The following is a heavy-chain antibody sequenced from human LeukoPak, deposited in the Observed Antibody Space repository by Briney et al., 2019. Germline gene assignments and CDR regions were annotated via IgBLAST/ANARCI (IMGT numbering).Heavy chain of an antibody. CDR3: AKVATSSHPFDF. Sequence: PGGSLRLSCAASGLTFSSYTMNWDRQAPGQGQEWVSSISNGNSYIYYADSVKGRFTISRDNAKSSLYLQMNSLRPEDTAVYYCAKVATSSHPFDFWGQGTLVTVSS. V-gene: IGHV3-21*01. CDR2: ISNGNSYI. J-gene: IGHJ4*02. CDR1: GLTFSSYT.